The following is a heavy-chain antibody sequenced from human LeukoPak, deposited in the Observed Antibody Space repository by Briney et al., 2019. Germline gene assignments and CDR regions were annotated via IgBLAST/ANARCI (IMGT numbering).Heavy chain of an antibody. J-gene: IGHJ4*02. CDR1: GVTLSSYA. V-gene: IGHV3-53*04. Sequence: PGGSLRLACAASGVTLSSYAMSWVRQAPGKGLEWVSTIYSGGTTYYADSVMGRFTISRHNSRNALYLQMNSLRAEDTAVYYCARVDTVMAYYFDLWGQGSLVTVSS. CDR2: IYSGGTT. D-gene: IGHD5-18*01. CDR3: ARVDTVMAYYFDL.